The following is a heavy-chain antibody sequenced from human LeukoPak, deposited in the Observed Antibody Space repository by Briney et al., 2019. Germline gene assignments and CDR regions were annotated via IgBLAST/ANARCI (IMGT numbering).Heavy chain of an antibody. J-gene: IGHJ4*02. CDR1: RFTFSNYW. V-gene: IGHV3-7*01. CDR3: ARERVPSRYFDS. CDR2: INQGGDEI. Sequence: GGSLRLSCAASRFTFSNYWMSWVRQAPGKGLEWVANINQGGDEIYYVDSVKGRFTISRDNAKNSLYLQMNSLRAEDMAVYYCARERVPSRYFDSWGQGTLVTVSS.